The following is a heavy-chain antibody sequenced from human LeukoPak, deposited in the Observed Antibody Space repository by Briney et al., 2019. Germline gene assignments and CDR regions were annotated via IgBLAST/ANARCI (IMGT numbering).Heavy chain of an antibody. CDR1: GYSISSGYY. Sequence: PSETLSLTCTVSGYSISSGYYWGWIRQPPGKGLEWIGSTYHSGSTYYNPSLKSRVTISVDTSKNQFSLKLSSVTAADTAVYYCAREKHYYYYMDVWGKGTTVTVSS. J-gene: IGHJ6*03. V-gene: IGHV4-38-2*02. CDR3: AREKHYYYYMDV. CDR2: TYHSGST.